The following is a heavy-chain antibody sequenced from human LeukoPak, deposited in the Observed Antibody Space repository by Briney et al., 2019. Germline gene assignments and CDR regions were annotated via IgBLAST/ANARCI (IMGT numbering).Heavy chain of an antibody. J-gene: IGHJ4*02. V-gene: IGHV3-30*18. CDR3: AKEGPAAYFDY. CDR2: ISYDGSNK. D-gene: IGHD2-2*01. CDR1: GFTFSSYG. Sequence: PGGSLRLSCAASGFTFSSYGMHWVRQAPGKGPEWVAVISYDGSNKYYADSVKGRFTISRDNSKNTLYLQMNSLRAEDTAVYYCAKEGPAAYFDYWGQGTLVTVSS.